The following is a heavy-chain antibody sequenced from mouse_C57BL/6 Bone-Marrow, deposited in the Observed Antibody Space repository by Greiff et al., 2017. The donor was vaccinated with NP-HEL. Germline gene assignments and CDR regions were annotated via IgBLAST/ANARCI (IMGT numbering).Heavy chain of an antibody. J-gene: IGHJ3*01. V-gene: IGHV7-3*01. D-gene: IGHD2-4*01. CDR2: IRNKANGYTT. Sequence: EVQVVESGGGLVQPGGSLSLSCAASGFTFTDYYMSWVRQPPGKALEWLGFIRNKANGYTTEYSASVKGRFTISRDNSQSILYLQMNALRAEDSATYYCARGIYYDYDWFAYWGQGTLVTVSA. CDR1: GFTFTDYY. CDR3: ARGIYYDYDWFAY.